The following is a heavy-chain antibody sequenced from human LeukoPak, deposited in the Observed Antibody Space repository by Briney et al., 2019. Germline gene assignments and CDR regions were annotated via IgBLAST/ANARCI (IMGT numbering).Heavy chain of an antibody. D-gene: IGHD3-10*01. V-gene: IGHV3-7*03. CDR1: GFAFSNSW. CDR3: ARARVGRGSGIRPPARIYGMDV. CDR2: INHEGGDI. J-gene: IGHJ6*02. Sequence: GGSLRLSCAASGFAFSNSWMSWVRQAPGKGLEWVGNINHEGGDIHYVDSVKGRFTISRHNSKNTLYLQMNSLRAEDTAVYYCARARVGRGSGIRPPARIYGMDVWGQGTTVTVSS.